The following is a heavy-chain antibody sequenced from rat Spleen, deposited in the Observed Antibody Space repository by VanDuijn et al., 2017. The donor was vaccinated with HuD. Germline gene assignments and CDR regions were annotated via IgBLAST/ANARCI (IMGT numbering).Heavy chain of an antibody. J-gene: IGHJ2*01. V-gene: IGHV5-46*01. CDR1: GFTFSSFP. D-gene: IGHD1-2*01. CDR3: TRHGIVAISTAHYSDY. Sequence: EVQLVESGGGLVQPGRSLKLSCAASGFTFSSFPMAWVRQAPKKGLEWVAYISSGGGGIYYPDSVQGRFTISRHNAKSTLYLQMDNLRSEDTATYYSTRHGIVAISTAHYSDYWGQGIMVTVSS. CDR2: ISSGGGGI.